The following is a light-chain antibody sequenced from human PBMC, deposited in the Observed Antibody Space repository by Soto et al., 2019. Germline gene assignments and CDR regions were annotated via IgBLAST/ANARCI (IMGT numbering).Light chain of an antibody. CDR3: QQYNRYSRT. CDR1: QTITTW. J-gene: IGKJ1*01. CDR2: DAS. Sequence: DIQMTQSPSTLSASVGDRVTITCRASQTITTWLAWYQQKPGKAPKLLIYDASTLESGVPSRFSGSGFGTEFTLTISSLQPDDCATYYCQQYNRYSRTFGQGTKVDIK. V-gene: IGKV1-5*01.